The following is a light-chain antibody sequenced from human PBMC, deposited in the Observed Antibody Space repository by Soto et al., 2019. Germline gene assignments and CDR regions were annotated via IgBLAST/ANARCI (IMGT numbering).Light chain of an antibody. Sequence: QSPGTLSLSPCEGSARSCLSSQSISSYLAWSQQKPGQAPRLLIYDASSRATGIPARFSGSGSGTDFTLTISRLDPEDFAVYFCQQYGSSPRTFGQGTKVDNK. J-gene: IGKJ1*01. CDR1: QSISSY. CDR3: QQYGSSPRT. CDR2: DAS. V-gene: IGKV3-20*01.